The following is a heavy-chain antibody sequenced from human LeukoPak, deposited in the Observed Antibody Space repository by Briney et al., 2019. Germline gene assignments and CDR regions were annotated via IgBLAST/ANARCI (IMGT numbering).Heavy chain of an antibody. D-gene: IGHD2-21*01. CDR3: ARTWGNCGGDCYSGGAFDI. CDR1: GFTFSSYA. J-gene: IGHJ3*02. Sequence: PGRSLRLSCAASGFTFSSYAMHWVRQAPGKGLEWVALISYDGSNKYYADSVTGRFTISRDSSKNTLYLQMNSLRVEDTAVYYCARTWGNCGGDCYSGGAFDIWGQGTMVTVSS. V-gene: IGHV3-30-3*01. CDR2: ISYDGSNK.